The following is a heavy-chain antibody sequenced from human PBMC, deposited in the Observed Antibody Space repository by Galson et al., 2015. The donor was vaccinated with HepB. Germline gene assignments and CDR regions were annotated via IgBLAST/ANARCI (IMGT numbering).Heavy chain of an antibody. J-gene: IGHJ4*02. D-gene: IGHD4-17*01. CDR2: ISSSSSSTI. Sequence: SLRLSCAASGFTFSSYSMNWVRQAPGKGLEWVSYISSSSSSTIYYADSVKGRFTISRDNAKNSLYLQMNSLRAEDTAVYYCAREGGDPFDYWGQGTLVTVSS. V-gene: IGHV3-48*04. CDR1: GFTFSSYS. CDR3: AREGGDPFDY.